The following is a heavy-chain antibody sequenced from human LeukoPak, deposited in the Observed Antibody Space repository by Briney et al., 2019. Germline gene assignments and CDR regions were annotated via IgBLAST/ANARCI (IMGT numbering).Heavy chain of an antibody. J-gene: IGHJ6*03. Sequence: SETLFLTCTVSGGSISTYYWSWIRQPAGKGLEWIGRIYTSGSTNYNPSLKSRVTMSVDTSKNQFSLKLSSVTAADTAVYYCARDLSNRGRDYYYYMDVWGKGTTVTVSS. CDR2: IYTSGST. V-gene: IGHV4-4*07. CDR3: ARDLSNRGRDYYYYMDV. CDR1: GGSISTYY. D-gene: IGHD7-27*01.